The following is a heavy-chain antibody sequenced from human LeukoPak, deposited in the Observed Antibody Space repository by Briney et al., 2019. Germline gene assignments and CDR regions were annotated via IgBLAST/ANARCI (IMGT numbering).Heavy chain of an antibody. J-gene: IGHJ4*02. D-gene: IGHD2-21*02. Sequence: GASVKVSCKASGYTFTSYYMHWVRQAPGQGLEWMGIINPSGGSTSYAQKFQGRVTMTRDMSTSTVYMELSSLRSEDTAVYYCALLVVTAIRDVDYWGQGTLVTVSS. V-gene: IGHV1-46*01. CDR2: INPSGGST. CDR3: ALLVVTAIRDVDY. CDR1: GYTFTSYY.